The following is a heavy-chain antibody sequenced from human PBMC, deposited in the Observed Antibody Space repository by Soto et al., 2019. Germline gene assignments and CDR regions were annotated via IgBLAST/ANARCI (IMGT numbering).Heavy chain of an antibody. V-gene: IGHV4-59*08. CDR1: GGSISSYY. D-gene: IGHD3-22*01. CDR3: ARHVDSSGYFVYWYFDL. J-gene: IGHJ2*01. Sequence: QVQLQESGPGLVKPSETLSLTCTVSGGSISSYYWSWIRQPPGKGLEWIGYIYYSGSTNYNPSLKRRVPISVDTSKNQFSLKLSSVTAADTAVYYCARHVDSSGYFVYWYFDLWGRGTLVTVSS. CDR2: IYYSGST.